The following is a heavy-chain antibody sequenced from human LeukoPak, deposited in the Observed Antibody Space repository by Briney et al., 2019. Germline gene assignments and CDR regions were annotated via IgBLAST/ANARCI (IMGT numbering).Heavy chain of an antibody. D-gene: IGHD4-17*01. Sequence: ETLSLTCTVSGGSISNYPMDWVRQAPGKGLEWVSYISSSSTYIYYADSVKGRFTISRDNAKNSLYLQMNSLRAEDTAVYYCARDMTTASFDNWGQGTLVTVSS. CDR2: ISSSSTYI. J-gene: IGHJ4*02. CDR3: ARDMTTASFDN. V-gene: IGHV3-21*01. CDR1: GGSISNYP.